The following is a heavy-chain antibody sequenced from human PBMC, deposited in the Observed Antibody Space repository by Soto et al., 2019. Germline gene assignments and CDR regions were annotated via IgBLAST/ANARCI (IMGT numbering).Heavy chain of an antibody. Sequence: EVQLVESGGGLIQPGGSLRLSCEASGFSFSDSGMNWVRRAPGKRLEWISYISSSSRTIYYAASVEGRFTISRDNVRTSVHLQMNSLRGEDTGVYYCARTRMEWALYFDNWGLGTLVTVSS. D-gene: IGHD3-3*01. CDR3: ARTRMEWALYFDN. CDR2: ISSSSRTI. J-gene: IGHJ4*02. V-gene: IGHV3-48*01. CDR1: GFSFSDSG.